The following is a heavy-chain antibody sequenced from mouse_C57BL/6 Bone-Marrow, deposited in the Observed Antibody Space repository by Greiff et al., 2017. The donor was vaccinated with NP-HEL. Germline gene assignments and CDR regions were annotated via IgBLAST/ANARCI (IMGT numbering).Heavy chain of an antibody. D-gene: IGHD1-1*01. Sequence: QVQLQQSGAELVRPGTSVKVSCKASGYAFTNYLIEWVKQRPGQGLEWIGVINPGSGGTNYNEKFKGKATLTADKSSSTAYMQLSSLTSEDSAVYFCARSFITTGPGAMDDWGQGTSVTVSS. V-gene: IGHV1-54*01. J-gene: IGHJ4*01. CDR3: ARSFITTGPGAMDD. CDR2: INPGSGGT. CDR1: GYAFTNYL.